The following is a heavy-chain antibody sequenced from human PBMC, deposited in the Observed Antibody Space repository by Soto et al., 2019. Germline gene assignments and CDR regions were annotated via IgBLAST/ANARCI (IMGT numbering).Heavy chain of an antibody. CDR2: IKSKTDGGTT. V-gene: IGHV3-15*07. CDR3: PTRITIFGVVIHSTDFDY. CDR1: GFTFSNAW. Sequence: EVQLVESGGGLVKPGGSLRLSCAASGFTFSNAWMNWVRQAPGKGLEWVGRIKSKTDGGTTDYAAPVKGRFTISRDDSKNTLYLQMNSLKTGDTAVYYCPTRITIFGVVIHSTDFDYWGQGTLGTVSS. D-gene: IGHD3-3*01. J-gene: IGHJ4*02.